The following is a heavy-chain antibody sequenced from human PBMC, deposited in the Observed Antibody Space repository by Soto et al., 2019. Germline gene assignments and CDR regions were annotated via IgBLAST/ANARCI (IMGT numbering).Heavy chain of an antibody. Sequence: GGSLRLSCTASGFTFGDYAMSWFRQAPGKGLEWVGFIRSKAYGGTTNYAAFVKGRFTISRDESKSIAYLQMNSLKNEDTAVFYCTRDKHDIGPGDYYYMDVWGKGTTVTVSS. J-gene: IGHJ6*03. CDR1: GFTFGDYA. V-gene: IGHV3-49*03. CDR2: IRSKAYGGTT. CDR3: TRDKHDIGPGDYYYMDV. D-gene: IGHD1-1*01.